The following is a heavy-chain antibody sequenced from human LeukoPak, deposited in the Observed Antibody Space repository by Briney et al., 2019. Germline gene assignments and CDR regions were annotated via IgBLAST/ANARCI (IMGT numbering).Heavy chain of an antibody. CDR2: VYNSEYT. J-gene: IGHJ4*02. V-gene: IGHV4-59*08. CDR3: ARNLGNHGSYLFDY. Sequence: SETLSLTCTISGGSSSGYYWSWIRQPPGKGLEWICFVYNSEYTRYNPSLKSRVSISFDTSKKQFSLRLTSVTAPDTAVYYCARNLGNHGSYLFDYWGQGTLVTVSS. D-gene: IGHD6-19*01. CDR1: GGSSSGYY.